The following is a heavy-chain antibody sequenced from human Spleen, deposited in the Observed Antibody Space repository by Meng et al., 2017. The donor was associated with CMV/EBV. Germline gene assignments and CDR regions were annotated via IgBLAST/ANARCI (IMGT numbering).Heavy chain of an antibody. CDR3: AHRPGPSGWFNS. Sequence: SGPTLVKPTETLTLTCTFSGLTLTSSGVGVGWIRQPPGKALEWLGIIYGNDDKYYTPSLTSRLTITKDTSRNQVVLSMTNMDPVDTATYYCAHRPGPSGWFNSWGQGMSVTVSS. D-gene: IGHD3-3*01. J-gene: IGHJ5*01. CDR2: IYGNDDK. V-gene: IGHV2-5*01. CDR1: GLTLTSSGVG.